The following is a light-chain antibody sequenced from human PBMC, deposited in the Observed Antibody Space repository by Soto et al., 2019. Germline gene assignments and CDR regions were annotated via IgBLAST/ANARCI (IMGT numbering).Light chain of an antibody. Sequence: EIVVTQSPGTLSLSPGEGATLSCRASQSVSRSYLAWYHQKPGQAPRLLMYGASSRDTGIQDRFSGSGSGTDFTLTISRLEPEDFAVYFCQQYGTSPFNFGQGTRLEIK. J-gene: IGKJ5*01. CDR1: QSVSRSY. CDR2: GAS. CDR3: QQYGTSPFN. V-gene: IGKV3-20*01.